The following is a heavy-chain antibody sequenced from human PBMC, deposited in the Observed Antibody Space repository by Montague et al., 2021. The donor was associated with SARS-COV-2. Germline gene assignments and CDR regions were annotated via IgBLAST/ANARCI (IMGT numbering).Heavy chain of an antibody. J-gene: IGHJ6*03. CDR3: ARATEWRGYYYYCYMDV. V-gene: IGHV6-1*01. D-gene: IGHD1-14*01. CDR1: GDSVSSNSAA. CDR2: TYYRSRWFN. Sequence: CAISGDSVSSNSAAWNWIRQSPSRGLEWPGRTYYRSRWFNDYAVSIRSRITINPDTSKNQFSLQLNSVTPEDTAVYYCARATEWRGYYYYCYMDVWGKGTTVTVSS.